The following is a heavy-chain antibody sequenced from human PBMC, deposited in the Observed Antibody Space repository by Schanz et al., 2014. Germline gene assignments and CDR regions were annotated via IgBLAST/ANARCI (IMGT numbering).Heavy chain of an antibody. CDR2: MYINSGST. CDR3: ARDGGRDGYNLAFDV. Sequence: EVQLVESGGGLIQPGGSLRLSCAVSGFTVNTNYMSWVRQAPGKGLEWISSMYINSGSTQYADSVKGRFIISRDSSKNQLSLQMTSLRAEDTAVYFCARDGGRDGYNLAFDVWGQGTLVTVSS. CDR1: GFTVNTNY. J-gene: IGHJ3*01. D-gene: IGHD5-12*01. V-gene: IGHV3-53*01.